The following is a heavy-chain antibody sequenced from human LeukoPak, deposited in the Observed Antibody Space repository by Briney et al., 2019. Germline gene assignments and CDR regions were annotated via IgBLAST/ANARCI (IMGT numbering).Heavy chain of an antibody. CDR1: GGSISSYY. V-gene: IGHV4-59*01. CDR3: ASLAGSVYGSGSYYDY. CDR2: IYYSGST. Sequence: PSETLSLTCTVSGGSISSYYWSWIRQPPGKGLEWIGYIYYSGSTNYNPSLKSRVTISVDTSKNQFSPKLSSVTAADTAVYYCASLAGSVYGSGSYYDYWGQGTLVTVSS. D-gene: IGHD3-10*01. J-gene: IGHJ4*02.